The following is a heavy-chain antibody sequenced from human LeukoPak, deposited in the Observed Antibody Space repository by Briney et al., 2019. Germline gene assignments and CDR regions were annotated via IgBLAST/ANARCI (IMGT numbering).Heavy chain of an antibody. J-gene: IGHJ4*02. D-gene: IGHD6-19*01. CDR1: GGSFSGYY. CDR2: INHSGST. V-gene: IGHV4-34*01. Sequence: SETLSLTCAVYGGSFSGYYWSWIRQPPGKGLEWIGEINHSGSTNYNPSLKSRVTISVDTSKNQFSLKLSSVTAADTAVYYCARAQRQWLVRGYFDYWGQGTLVTVSS. CDR3: ARAQRQWLVRGYFDY.